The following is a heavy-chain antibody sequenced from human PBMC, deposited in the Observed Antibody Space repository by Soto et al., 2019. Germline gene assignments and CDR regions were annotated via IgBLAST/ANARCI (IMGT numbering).Heavy chain of an antibody. D-gene: IGHD5-12*01. CDR3: ARDQAQVGYRGLDV. J-gene: IGHJ6*02. CDR2: IKEDGSEK. V-gene: IGHV3-7*01. Sequence: GGSLRLSCAASGFTFSSSWMTWVRQAPGKGLAWVANIKEDGSEKYYVDSVKGRFTISRDNTNESLYLQMSSLRAEDTAVYYCARDQAQVGYRGLDVWGQGTTVTVSS. CDR1: GFTFSSSW.